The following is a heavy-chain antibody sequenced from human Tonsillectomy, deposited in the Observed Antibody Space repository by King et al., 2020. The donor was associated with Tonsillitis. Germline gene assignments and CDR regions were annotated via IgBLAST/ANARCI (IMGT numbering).Heavy chain of an antibody. Sequence: QMQLQESGPGLVKPSETLSLTCTVSGVSINTTGAYWGWIRQPPGEGREWIGNINYIGSTYDNPSLKSRVTISIDKSNQHFSLRLSSVTAAETAVYYCARQWPQVIEMRRTDDFDSWGQGTLVTASS. D-gene: IGHD2-21*01. CDR2: INYIGST. V-gene: IGHV4-39*01. J-gene: IGHJ4*02. CDR3: ARQWPQVIEMRRTDDFDS. CDR1: GVSINTTGAY.